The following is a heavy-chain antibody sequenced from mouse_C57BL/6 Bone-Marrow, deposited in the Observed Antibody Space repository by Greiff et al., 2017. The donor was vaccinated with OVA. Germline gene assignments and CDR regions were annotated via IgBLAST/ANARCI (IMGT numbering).Heavy chain of an antibody. Sequence: EVQLQQSGPELVKPGASVKISCKASGYTFTDYYMNWVKQSHGKSLEWIGDINPNNGGTSYNQKFKGKATLTVDKSSSTAYMELRSLTSEDSAVYDCARIYYYGSKYFDVWGTGTTVTVSA. CDR2: INPNNGGT. CDR3: ARIYYYGSKYFDV. V-gene: IGHV1-26*01. J-gene: IGHJ1*03. D-gene: IGHD1-1*01. CDR1: GYTFTDYY.